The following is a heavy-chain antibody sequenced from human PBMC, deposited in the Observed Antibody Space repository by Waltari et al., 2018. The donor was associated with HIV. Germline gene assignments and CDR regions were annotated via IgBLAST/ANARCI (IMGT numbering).Heavy chain of an antibody. CDR1: GDTLSTYA. D-gene: IGHD3-3*01. V-gene: IGHV1-69*04. J-gene: IGHJ5*02. CDR3: AIGRIDDIWSGREKLGGFDP. CDR2: SSPAICIA. Sequence: QVRPVQSGAEVKKPGSSVKVSCKASGDTLSTYAVSWVRQAPGQGLERMGRSSPAICIAMQTENVQGRVRVHADKSTNAACREGTGLRCEDSAVYFGAIGRIDDIWSGREKLGGFDPWGQGTLVTVSS.